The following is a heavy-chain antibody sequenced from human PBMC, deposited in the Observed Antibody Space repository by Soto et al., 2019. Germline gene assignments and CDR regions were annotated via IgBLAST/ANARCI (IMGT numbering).Heavy chain of an antibody. Sequence: ASVKGSCKASGYTFTSYGISWVRQAPGQGLEWMGWISAYNGNTNYAQKLQGRVTMTTDTSTSTAYTELRSLRSDDTAVYYCARDLEVTPMAFDIWGQGTMVTVSS. J-gene: IGHJ3*02. D-gene: IGHD2-21*02. CDR3: ARDLEVTPMAFDI. CDR2: ISAYNGNT. CDR1: GYTFTSYG. V-gene: IGHV1-18*01.